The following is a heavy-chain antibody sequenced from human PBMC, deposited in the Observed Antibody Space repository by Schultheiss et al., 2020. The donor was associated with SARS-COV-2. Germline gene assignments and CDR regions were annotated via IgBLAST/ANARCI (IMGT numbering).Heavy chain of an antibody. CDR3: ARGRNNVLRFLEWRPSPSYYFDY. Sequence: SETLSLTCTVSGGSISSYYWNWIRQPPGKGLEWIGYIYYSGSTNYKPSLKSRVTISVDTSKNQFSLKLSSVTAADTAVYYCARGRNNVLRFLEWRPSPSYYFDYWGQGTLVTVSS. CDR2: IYYSGST. J-gene: IGHJ4*02. CDR1: GGSISSYY. V-gene: IGHV4-59*12. D-gene: IGHD3-3*01.